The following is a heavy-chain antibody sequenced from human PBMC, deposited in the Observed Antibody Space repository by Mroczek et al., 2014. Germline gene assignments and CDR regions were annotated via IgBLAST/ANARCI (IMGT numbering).Heavy chain of an antibody. CDR2: ISAYNGNT. CDR1: GYTFTSYG. Sequence: QVQLVQSGAEVKKPGASVKVSCKASGYTFTSYGISWVRQAPGQGLEWMGWISAYNGNTNYAQKLQGRVTMTTDTSTSTAYMELRSLRSDDTAVYYCARSWRYYDSSGYSDFDYWGQGTLVTVSS. V-gene: IGHV1-18*01. CDR3: ARSWRYYDSSGYSDFDY. J-gene: IGHJ4*02. D-gene: IGHD3-22*01.